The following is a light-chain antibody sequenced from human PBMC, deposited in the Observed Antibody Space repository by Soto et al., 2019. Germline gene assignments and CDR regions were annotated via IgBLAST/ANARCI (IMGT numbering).Light chain of an antibody. CDR1: QDISKY. J-gene: IGKJ4*01. V-gene: IGKV1-33*01. CDR2: DAS. Sequence: DIQMTQSPSSLSASVGDRVNITCQASQDISKYLNWYQQKRGKAPKLLISDASKLETGVPSRFSGGGSGTDFSFTISSLQPEDFATYYCQQYDSLPLTFGGGTKVEIK. CDR3: QQYDSLPLT.